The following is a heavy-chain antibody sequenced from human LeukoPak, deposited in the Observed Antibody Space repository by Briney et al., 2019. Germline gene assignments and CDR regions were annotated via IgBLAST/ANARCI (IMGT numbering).Heavy chain of an antibody. CDR1: GFTFDDYA. V-gene: IGHV3-9*01. D-gene: IGHD2-2*01. J-gene: IGHJ5*02. CDR2: ISWNSGSI. CDR3: AKSNCSSTSCYDGFNWFDP. Sequence: LTGGSLRLSCAASGFTFDDYAMHWVRHAPGKGLEWVSGISWNSGSIGYADSVKGRFTISRDNAKNSLYLQMNSLRAEDTALYYCAKSNCSSTSCYDGFNWFDPWGQGTLVTVSS.